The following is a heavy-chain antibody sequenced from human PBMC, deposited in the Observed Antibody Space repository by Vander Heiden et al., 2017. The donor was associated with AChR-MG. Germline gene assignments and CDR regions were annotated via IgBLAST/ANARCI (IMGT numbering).Heavy chain of an antibody. J-gene: IGHJ5*02. CDR1: GFTFSSYW. D-gene: IGHD1-26*01. Sequence: EVQLVESGGGLVQPGGSLRLSCAASGFTFSSYWMSWVRQAPGKGLEWVANIKQDGSEKYYVDSVKGRFTISRDNAKNALYLQMNSLRAEDTAVYYCARDLSVGAKGRRGFDPWGQGTLVTVSS. V-gene: IGHV3-7*01. CDR3: ARDLSVGAKGRRGFDP. CDR2: IKQDGSEK.